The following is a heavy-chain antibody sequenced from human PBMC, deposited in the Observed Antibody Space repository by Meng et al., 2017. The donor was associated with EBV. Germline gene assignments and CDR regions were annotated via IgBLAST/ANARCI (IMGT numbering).Heavy chain of an antibody. J-gene: IGHJ5*02. CDR1: GYTFTSHA. Sequence: QVQLVESGAEVKKPGASVKVSCKASGYTFTSHAMHWVRQAPGQRPEWMGWINAGNGNTKYSQKFQGRVTITRDTSASTAYMELSSLRSEDTAVYYCARRGGVADWFDPWGQGTLVTVSS. V-gene: IGHV1-3*01. CDR2: INAGNGNT. D-gene: IGHD2-15*01. CDR3: ARRGGVADWFDP.